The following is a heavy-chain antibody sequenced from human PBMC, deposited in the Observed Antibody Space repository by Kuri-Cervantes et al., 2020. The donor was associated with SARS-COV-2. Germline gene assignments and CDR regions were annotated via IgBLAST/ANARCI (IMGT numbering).Heavy chain of an antibody. J-gene: IGHJ5*02. CDR2: INHSGST. Sequence: SETLSLTCAVYGGSFSGYYWSWIRQPPGKGLEWIGEINHSGSTNYNPSLKSRVTMSVDRPRNQFSLSLNSVTAADTAVYYCAKEEYYHFWSGYGAFDPWGQGTLVTVSS. D-gene: IGHD3-3*01. CDR3: AKEEYYHFWSGYGAFDP. V-gene: IGHV4-34*01. CDR1: GGSFSGYY.